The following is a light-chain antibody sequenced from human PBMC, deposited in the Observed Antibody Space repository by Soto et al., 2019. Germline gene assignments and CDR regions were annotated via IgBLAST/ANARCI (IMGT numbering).Light chain of an antibody. J-gene: IGKJ1*01. V-gene: IGKV3-20*01. CDR3: QQYGSSPRT. CDR1: QSVSSNY. Sequence: EIVMTQSPATLSVSPGERTTLXXRASQSVSSNYLAWYRQRPGQAPSLXIYGASSRATGIPDRFSGSGSGTDFTLTISRLEPEDFAVYYCQQYGSSPRTFGQGTKVDIK. CDR2: GAS.